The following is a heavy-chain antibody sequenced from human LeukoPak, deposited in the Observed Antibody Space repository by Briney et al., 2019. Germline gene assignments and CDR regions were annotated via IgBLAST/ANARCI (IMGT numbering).Heavy chain of an antibody. CDR3: ARRMAAAGVIDY. D-gene: IGHD6-13*01. V-gene: IGHV3-33*01. J-gene: IGHJ4*02. CDR1: GFTFSNYG. Sequence: GGSLRLSCAASGFTFSNYGMHWVRQAPGKGLEWVAVIWSDGSSQYYGDSEKGRFTISRDNSKNTLHLQMNSLRAEDTAVYYCARRMAAAGVIDYWGQGTLVTVSS. CDR2: IWSDGSSQ.